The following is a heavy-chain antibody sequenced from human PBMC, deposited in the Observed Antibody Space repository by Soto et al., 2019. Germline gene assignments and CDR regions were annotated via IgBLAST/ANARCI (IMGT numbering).Heavy chain of an antibody. CDR1: GFSFSSYG. V-gene: IGHV3-30*18. D-gene: IGHD3-9*01. J-gene: IGHJ6*02. CDR3: AKDKGESYYDILTGYYFYYYYGMDV. Sequence: GGSLGLSCAASGFSFSSYGMHWVRQAPGKGLEWVAVISYDGSNKYYADSVKGRFTISRDNSKNTLYLQMNSLRAEDTAVYYCAKDKGESYYDILTGYYFYYYYGMDVWGQGTTVSVSS. CDR2: ISYDGSNK.